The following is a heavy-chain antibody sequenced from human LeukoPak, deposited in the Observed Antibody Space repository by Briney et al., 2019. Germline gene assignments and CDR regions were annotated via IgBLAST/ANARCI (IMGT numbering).Heavy chain of an antibody. V-gene: IGHV3-23*01. CDR2: VSGSGTNT. J-gene: IGHJ4*02. Sequence: GGSLRLSCAASGFTFNNYAMSWVRQAPGKGLEGVSGVSGSGTNTYYADSVKGRFTISRDNSKNTLYLQMNSLRAEDTAVYYCAKSMVRGVTLFYFDYWGPGNLVTVSS. CDR1: GFTFNNYA. CDR3: AKSMVRGVTLFYFDY. D-gene: IGHD3-10*01.